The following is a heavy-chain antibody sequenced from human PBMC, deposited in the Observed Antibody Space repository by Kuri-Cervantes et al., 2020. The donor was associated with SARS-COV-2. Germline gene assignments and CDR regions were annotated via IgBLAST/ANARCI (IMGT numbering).Heavy chain of an antibody. CDR3: ARDPNANHNNWFDP. CDR1: GGSFSGYY. V-gene: IGHV4-34*01. J-gene: IGHJ5*02. D-gene: IGHD4/OR15-4a*01. Sequence: SETLSLTCAVYGGSFSGYYWSWIRQPPGKGLEWSGEINHSGSTNYNPSLKSRVTISVDTSKNQFSLKLSSVTAADTAVYYCARDPNANHNNWFDPWGQGTLVTVSS. CDR2: INHSGST.